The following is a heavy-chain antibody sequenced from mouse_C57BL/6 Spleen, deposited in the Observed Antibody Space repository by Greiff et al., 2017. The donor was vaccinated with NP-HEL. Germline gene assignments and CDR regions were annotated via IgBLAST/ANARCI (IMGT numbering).Heavy chain of an antibody. CDR3: ERLDGDYDYDY. CDR1: GFTFSSSG. D-gene: IGHD2-13*01. CDR2: ISSGGSYT. J-gene: IGHJ2*01. V-gene: IGHV5-6*02. Sequence: EVTLVESGGDLVKPGGSLKLSCAASGFTFSSSGMSWVRQTPDTRLEWVATISSGGSYTYYPDSLKGRFTICRYKDKNTLSLQLRSLRSEDTAMYYYERLDGDYDYDYGGPGTTLTVSS.